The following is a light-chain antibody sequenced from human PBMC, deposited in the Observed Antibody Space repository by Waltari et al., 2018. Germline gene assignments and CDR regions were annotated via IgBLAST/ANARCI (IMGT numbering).Light chain of an antibody. CDR2: RTD. CDR1: SFNTGYTF. Sequence: QSVLTQPTSASGLPGQRVIISCSGTSFNTGYTFVFWYHQNPGAAPKLLIYRTDQRPSGVPDRFSGSKSGTSASLAISGLRSEDEGDYYCAAWDGSVSAHVVFGGGTSVTVL. J-gene: IGLJ2*01. CDR3: AAWDGSVSAHVV. V-gene: IGLV1-47*01.